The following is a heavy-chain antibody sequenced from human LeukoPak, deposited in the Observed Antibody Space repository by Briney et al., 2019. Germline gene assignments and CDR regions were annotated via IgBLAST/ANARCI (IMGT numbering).Heavy chain of an antibody. CDR2: INHSGST. V-gene: IGHV4-34*01. J-gene: IGHJ2*01. D-gene: IGHD1-26*01. CDR1: GGSFSGYY. CDR3: ARHPSGSYYWYFDL. Sequence: SETLSLTCAVYGGSFSGYYWSWIRQPPGKGLEWIGEINHSGSTNYNPSLKSRVTISVDTSKTQFSLNLSSVTAADTAVYYCARHPSGSYYWYFDLWGRGTLVTVSS.